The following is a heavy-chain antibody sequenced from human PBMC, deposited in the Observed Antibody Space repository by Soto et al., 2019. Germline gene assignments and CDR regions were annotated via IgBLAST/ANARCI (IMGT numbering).Heavy chain of an antibody. J-gene: IGHJ4*02. V-gene: IGHV5-10-1*01. CDR2: IDPSDSQT. CDR3: ARQIYDSDTGPNFQYYFDS. CDR1: GYSFAGYW. Sequence: PGESLKISCKGSGYSFAGYWITWVRQKPGKGLEWMGRIDPSDSQTYYSPSFRGHVTISATKSITTVFLQWSSLRASDTAMYYCARQIYDSDTGPNFQYYFDSWGQGTPDNVSS. D-gene: IGHD3-22*01.